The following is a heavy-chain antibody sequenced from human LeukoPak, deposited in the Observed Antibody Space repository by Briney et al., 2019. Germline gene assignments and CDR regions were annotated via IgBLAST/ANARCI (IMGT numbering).Heavy chain of an antibody. V-gene: IGHV3-23*01. CDR1: GVTFSSFA. Sequence: GGSLRLSCAASGVTFSSFAMSWVRQAPGKGLEWVSAISGSGGSTYYADSVKGRFTISRDNSKNTLYLQMNSLRAEDTAVYYCAKDPHVLLRFGELLPDFDYWGQGTLVTVSS. CDR2: ISGSGGST. D-gene: IGHD3-10*01. CDR3: AKDPHVLLRFGELLPDFDY. J-gene: IGHJ4*02.